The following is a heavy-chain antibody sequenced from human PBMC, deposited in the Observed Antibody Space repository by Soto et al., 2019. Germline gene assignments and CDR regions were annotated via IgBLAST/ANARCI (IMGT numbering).Heavy chain of an antibody. CDR2: ISYDGSNK. J-gene: IGHJ4*02. V-gene: IGHV3-30*18. CDR1: GFTFSSYG. D-gene: IGHD5-18*01. CDR3: AKRSGTAMVNNFEY. Sequence: GGSLRLSCAASGFTFSSYGMHWVRQAPGKGLEWVAVISYDGSNKYYADSVKGRFTISRDNSKNTLYLQMNSLRADDTAVYYWAKRSGTAMVNNFEYWGQGTRVGVSS.